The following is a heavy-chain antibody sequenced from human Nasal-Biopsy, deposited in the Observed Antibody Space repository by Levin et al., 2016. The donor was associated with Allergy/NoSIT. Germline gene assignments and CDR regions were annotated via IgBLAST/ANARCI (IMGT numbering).Heavy chain of an antibody. CDR3: ARHRFYYDSYGYFYFDF. D-gene: IGHD3-22*01. Sequence: SETLSLTCTVSGGSIGTYYWGWLRQPPGEGLEWIGYIFYSGVTNYNPSLKSRVTISSAPSKNQFSLRLNYVTAADTAVYYCARHRFYYDSYGYFYFDFWGPGKLVTVSS. CDR2: IFYSGVT. CDR1: GGSIGTYY. V-gene: IGHV4-59*08. J-gene: IGHJ4*02.